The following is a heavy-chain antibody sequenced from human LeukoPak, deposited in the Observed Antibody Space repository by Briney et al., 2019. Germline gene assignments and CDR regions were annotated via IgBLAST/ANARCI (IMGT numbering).Heavy chain of an antibody. Sequence: GASVKVSCKASGYTFTGYYMHWVRQAPGQGLEWMGWINPNSGGTNYAQKFQGRVTMTRDTSISTAYMELSRLRSDDTAVYYCARAEGVATITFDYWGQGTLVTVSS. J-gene: IGHJ4*02. CDR1: GYTFTGYY. D-gene: IGHD5-12*01. CDR2: INPNSGGT. V-gene: IGHV1-2*02. CDR3: ARAEGVATITFDY.